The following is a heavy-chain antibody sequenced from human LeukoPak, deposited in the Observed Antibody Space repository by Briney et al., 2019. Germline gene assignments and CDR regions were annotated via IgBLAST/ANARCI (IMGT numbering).Heavy chain of an antibody. CDR3: ARGGHSSSWYGNPSHY. CDR2: ISSSSSYI. Sequence: PGGSLRLSCAASGFTFSSYSMNWVRQAPGKGLEWVSSISSSSSYIYYADSVKGRFTISRDNAKNSLYLQMNSLRAEDTAVYYCARGGHSSSWYGNPSHYWGQGTLVTVSS. V-gene: IGHV3-21*01. CDR1: GFTFSSYS. D-gene: IGHD6-13*01. J-gene: IGHJ4*02.